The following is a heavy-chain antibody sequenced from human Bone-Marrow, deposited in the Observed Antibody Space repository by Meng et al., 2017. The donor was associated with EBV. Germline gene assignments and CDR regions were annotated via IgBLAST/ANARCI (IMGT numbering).Heavy chain of an antibody. Sequence: VLRQLWGARLLKPSETLSLPCAVYGESFSAYYWSWARQSPGKGLEWIGEISHAGSTNYNPSLSSRVAISIDTSKNQFSLRLNSVTAADRGVYYCARYSSGWQKYFQYWDQGTLVTVSS. CDR2: ISHAGST. CDR1: GESFSAYY. J-gene: IGHJ1*01. V-gene: IGHV4-34*01. D-gene: IGHD6-19*01. CDR3: ARYSSGWQKYFQY.